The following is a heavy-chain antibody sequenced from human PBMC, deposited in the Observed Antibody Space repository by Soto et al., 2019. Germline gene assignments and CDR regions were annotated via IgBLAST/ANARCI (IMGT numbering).Heavy chain of an antibody. CDR3: AKDCRDDPDAFDI. Sequence: PGGSLRLSCAASGFTFDDYAMHWVRQAPGKGLEWVSGISWNSGSIGYADSVKGRFTISRDNAKNSLYLQMNSLRAEDTALYYCAKDCRDDPDAFDIWGQGTMVTVSS. D-gene: IGHD1-1*01. CDR2: ISWNSGSI. V-gene: IGHV3-9*01. J-gene: IGHJ3*02. CDR1: GFTFDDYA.